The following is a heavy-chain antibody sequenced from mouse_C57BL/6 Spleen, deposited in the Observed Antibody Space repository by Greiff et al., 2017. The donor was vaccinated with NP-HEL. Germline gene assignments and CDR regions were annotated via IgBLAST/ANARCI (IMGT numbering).Heavy chain of an antibody. J-gene: IGHJ2*01. CDR2: IDPSDSYT. CDR3: ARRLFYYFDY. V-gene: IGHV1-69*01. Sequence: VKLQQPGAELVMPGASVKLSCKASGYTFTSYWMHWVKQRPGQGLEWIGEIDPSDSYTNYNQKFKGKSTLTVDKSSSTAYMQLSSLTSEDSAVYYCARRLFYYFDYWGQGTTLTVSS. CDR1: GYTFTSYW.